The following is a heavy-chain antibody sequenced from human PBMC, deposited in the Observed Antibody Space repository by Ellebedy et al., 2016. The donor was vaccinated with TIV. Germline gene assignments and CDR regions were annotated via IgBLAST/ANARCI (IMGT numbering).Heavy chain of an antibody. Sequence: PGGSLRLSCAASGFTFSSYAMNRVRQAPGKGLEWVSYISSSGSTIYYADSVKGRFTISRDNAKNSLYLQMNSLRAEDTAVCYCARVFGEYSYGRAILWGQGTLVTVSS. CDR2: ISSSGSTI. CDR3: ARVFGEYSYGRAIL. D-gene: IGHD5-18*01. CDR1: GFTFSSYA. V-gene: IGHV3-48*04. J-gene: IGHJ4*02.